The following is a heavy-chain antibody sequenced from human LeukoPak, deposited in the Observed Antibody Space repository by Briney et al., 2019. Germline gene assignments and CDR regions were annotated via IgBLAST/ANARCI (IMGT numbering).Heavy chain of an antibody. CDR2: INPSGGFT. CDR1: GYSFSTHW. D-gene: IGHD1-26*01. CDR3: ARDIIVGATEGPGYDY. V-gene: IGHV1-46*01. Sequence: GASVKVSCKASGYSFSTHWMHWVRQAPGQGLEWMGIINPSGGFTSYAQKFQGRVTMTRDMSTSTVYMELSSLRSEDTAVYYCARDIIVGATEGPGYDYWGQGTLVTVSS. J-gene: IGHJ4*02.